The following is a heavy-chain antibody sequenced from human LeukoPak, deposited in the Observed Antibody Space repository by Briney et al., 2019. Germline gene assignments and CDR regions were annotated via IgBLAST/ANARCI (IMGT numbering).Heavy chain of an antibody. CDR3: ARAMGATMVH. D-gene: IGHD1-26*01. V-gene: IGHV4-34*01. J-gene: IGHJ4*02. CDR2: INHSGST. Sequence: SETLSLTCAVYGGSFSGYCWSWIRQPPGKGLEWIGEINHSGSTNYNPSLKSRVTISVDTSKNQFSLKLSSVTAADTAVYYCARAMGATMVHWGQGTLVTVSS. CDR1: GGSFSGYC.